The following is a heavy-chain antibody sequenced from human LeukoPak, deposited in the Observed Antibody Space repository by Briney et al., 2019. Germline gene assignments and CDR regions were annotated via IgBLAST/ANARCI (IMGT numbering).Heavy chain of an antibody. J-gene: IGHJ5*02. Sequence: GGSLRLSCAASGFTFSSYAMSWVRQAPGKGLEWVSAISGSGGSTYYADSVKGRFTISRDNSKNTLYLQMNSLRAEDTAVYYCAEVAVPAAILKNWFDPWGQRTLVTVSS. CDR3: AEVAVPAAILKNWFDP. CDR1: GFTFSSYA. V-gene: IGHV3-23*01. D-gene: IGHD2-2*01. CDR2: ISGSGGST.